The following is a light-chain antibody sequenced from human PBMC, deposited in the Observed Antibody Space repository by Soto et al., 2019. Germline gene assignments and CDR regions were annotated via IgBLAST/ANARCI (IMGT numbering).Light chain of an antibody. Sequence: EIVLTQSPGTLSLSPGERATLSCRASQSVSSSYLAWYQQKPGQAPRLLIYGASSRATGIPDRFSGRGSGTDFTLTISRLGPEDFAVYYCQQYGSSPWTFGQGTKVEI. CDR1: QSVSSSY. CDR3: QQYGSSPWT. J-gene: IGKJ1*01. V-gene: IGKV3-20*01. CDR2: GAS.